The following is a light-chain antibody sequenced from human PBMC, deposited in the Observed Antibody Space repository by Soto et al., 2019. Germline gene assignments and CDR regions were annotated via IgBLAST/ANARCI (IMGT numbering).Light chain of an antibody. CDR1: SSDVGGYNY. J-gene: IGLJ2*01. Sequence: QSALTQPASVSGSPGQSITISCTGTSSDVGGYNYVSWYQQHPGKAPKLMIYDVNNRPSGISNRFSGSKSGNTASLTISGLQAEDEADYYCTSYASSIHVVFGGGTKVTVL. CDR3: TSYASSIHVV. V-gene: IGLV2-14*01. CDR2: DVN.